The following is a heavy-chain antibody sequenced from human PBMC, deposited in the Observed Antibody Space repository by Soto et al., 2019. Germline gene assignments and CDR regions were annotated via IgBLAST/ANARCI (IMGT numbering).Heavy chain of an antibody. V-gene: IGHV4-4*07. D-gene: IGHD3-22*01. CDR2: IYSSGST. CDR3: ASEGGYFDSSGSGVYHYYGVDV. CDR1: GGPISPYY. J-gene: IGHJ6*02. Sequence: PSETLSLTCTVSGGPISPYYWSWIRQPAGKGLEWIGRIYSSGSTNYNPPLKSRVSMSLDTARNQISLKVKSVTAADTAVYYCASEGGYFDSSGSGVYHYYGVDVWGRGTTVTVSS.